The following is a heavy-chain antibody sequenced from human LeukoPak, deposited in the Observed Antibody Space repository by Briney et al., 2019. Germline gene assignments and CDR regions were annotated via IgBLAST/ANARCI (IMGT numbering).Heavy chain of an antibody. CDR3: ARERAYYDSSGYPGGFDY. CDR2: IKQDGSEK. V-gene: IGHV3-7*01. CDR1: GFTFSSYW. J-gene: IGHJ4*02. D-gene: IGHD3-22*01. Sequence: GGSLRLSCAASGFTFSSYWMSWVRQAPGKGLEWVANIKQDGSEKYYVDSVKGRFTISRDSAKNSLYLQMNSLRAEDTAVYYCARERAYYDSSGYPGGFDYWGQGTLVTVSS.